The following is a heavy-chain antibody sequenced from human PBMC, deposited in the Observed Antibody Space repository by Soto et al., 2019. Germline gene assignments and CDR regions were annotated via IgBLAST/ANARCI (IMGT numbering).Heavy chain of an antibody. CDR2: IYYSGGT. J-gene: IGHJ4*02. CDR3: ARRFIAALDY. Sequence: PSGTLYLTCTVSGGSISSSSYYWGWIRQPPGKGLEWIGSIYYSGGTYYNPSLKSRVTISVDTSKSQFSLKLSSVTAADTAVYYCARRFIAALDYWGQGTLVTVSS. D-gene: IGHD6-13*01. CDR1: GGSISSSSYY. V-gene: IGHV4-39*01.